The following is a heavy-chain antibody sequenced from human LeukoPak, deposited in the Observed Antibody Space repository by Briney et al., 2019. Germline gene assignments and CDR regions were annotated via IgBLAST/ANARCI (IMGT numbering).Heavy chain of an antibody. Sequence: PGGSLRLSCAASGFTFSSYAMHWVRQAPGKGLEYVSAISSNGGSTYYANSVKGRFTISRDNSKNTLYLQMGSLRAEDMAVYYCARSVYYDFWSGYSPFDYWGQGTLVTVSS. V-gene: IGHV3-64*01. D-gene: IGHD3-3*01. CDR2: ISSNGGST. CDR3: ARSVYYDFWSGYSPFDY. J-gene: IGHJ4*02. CDR1: GFTFSSYA.